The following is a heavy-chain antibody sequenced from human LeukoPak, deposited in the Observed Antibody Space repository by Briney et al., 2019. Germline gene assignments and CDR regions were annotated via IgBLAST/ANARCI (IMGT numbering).Heavy chain of an antibody. CDR3: AKAYYYGSGSYTD. CDR2: ISRSSTYI. Sequence: GGSLRLSCTASGFTFSSYSMNWVRQAPGKGLEWVSSISRSSTYIYYADSVKGRFTISRDNAKNSLYLQMNSLRAEDTALYYCAKAYYYGSGSYTDWGQGTLVTVSS. J-gene: IGHJ4*02. CDR1: GFTFSSYS. D-gene: IGHD3-10*01. V-gene: IGHV3-21*04.